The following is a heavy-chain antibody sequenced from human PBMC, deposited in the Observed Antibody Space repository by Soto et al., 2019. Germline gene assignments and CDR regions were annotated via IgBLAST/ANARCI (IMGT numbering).Heavy chain of an antibody. J-gene: IGHJ6*02. CDR3: ARDRYDYVWGSYRYEYYYYGMDV. CDR1: GGSISSYY. V-gene: IGHV4-4*07. D-gene: IGHD3-16*02. CDR2: IYTSGST. Sequence: QVQLKESGPGLVKPSETLSLTCTVSGGSISSYYWSWIRQPAGKGLEWIGRIYTSGSTNYNPSLKSRVTMSVDTSKNQFSLKLSSVTAADTAVYYCARDRYDYVWGSYRYEYYYYGMDVWGQGTTVTVSS.